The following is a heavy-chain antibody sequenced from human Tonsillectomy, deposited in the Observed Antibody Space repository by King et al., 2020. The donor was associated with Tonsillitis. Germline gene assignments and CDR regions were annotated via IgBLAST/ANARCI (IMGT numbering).Heavy chain of an antibody. CDR1: GYSFTRYW. V-gene: IGHV5-51*01. J-gene: IGHJ3*02. CDR3: ARYDSTGAGAFDI. D-gene: IGHD3-22*01. CDR2: IYPGDSET. Sequence: VQLVQSGAEVKKPGESLKSSCNGSGYSFTRYWIVWVRQMPGKGLEWMVIIYPGDSETKYSPPFQGQVTISADKSISTAFLQWSRLKASDSAIYYCARYDSTGAGAFDIWGQGTMVTVSS.